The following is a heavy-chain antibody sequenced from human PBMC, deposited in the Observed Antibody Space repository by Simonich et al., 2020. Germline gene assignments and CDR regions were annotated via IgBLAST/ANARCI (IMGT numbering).Heavy chain of an antibody. CDR3: ASASYGSGSYYDY. CDR2: INPNRGGT. V-gene: IGHV1-2*02. D-gene: IGHD3-10*01. J-gene: IGHJ4*02. Sequence: QVQLVQSGAEVKKPGASVKVSCKASGYTFTGYYMTWVRQAPGQGLEWMGWINPNRGGTNYAQKFQGRVTMTRDTSISTAYMELSRLRSDDTAVYYCASASYGSGSYYDYWGQGTLVTVSS. CDR1: GYTFTGYY.